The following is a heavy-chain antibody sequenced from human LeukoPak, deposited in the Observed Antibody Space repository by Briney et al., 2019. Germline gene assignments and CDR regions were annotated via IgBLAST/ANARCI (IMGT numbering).Heavy chain of an antibody. V-gene: IGHV5-51*01. CDR1: GYSFTSYW. J-gene: IGHJ3*02. CDR3: ASRWVTTAFDI. Sequence: GESLKISCKGSGYSFTSYWIAWVRQMPGKGLEWMGIIYPGDSDTRYSPSFQDQVTISADKSISTAYLQWNSLKASDTAMYYCASRWVTTAFDIWGQGTMVTVSS. D-gene: IGHD4-23*01. CDR2: IYPGDSDT.